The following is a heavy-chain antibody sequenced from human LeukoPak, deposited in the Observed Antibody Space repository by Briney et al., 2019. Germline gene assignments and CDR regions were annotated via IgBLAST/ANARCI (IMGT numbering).Heavy chain of an antibody. Sequence: ASVKVSCKASGYTFTGYYMHWVRQAPGQGLEWMGWINPNSGGTNYAQKFQGRVTMTRDTSISTAYMELSRLRSDDTAVYYCARDRVAAAGTGWFDPWGQGTLVTVSS. D-gene: IGHD6-13*01. CDR2: INPNSGGT. CDR3: ARDRVAAAGTGWFDP. V-gene: IGHV1-2*02. CDR1: GYTFTGYY. J-gene: IGHJ5*02.